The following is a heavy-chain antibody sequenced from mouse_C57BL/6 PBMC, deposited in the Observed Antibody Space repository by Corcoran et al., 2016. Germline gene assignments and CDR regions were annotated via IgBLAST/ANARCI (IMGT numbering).Heavy chain of an antibody. CDR2: INTYSGVP. Sequence: QIQLVQSGPELKKPGETVKISCKASGYTFTTYGMSWVKQAPGKGLKWMGWINTYSGVPTYADDFKGRFAFSLETSASTAYLQINNLKNEDTATYFCARASYDYERFAYWGQGTLVTVSA. D-gene: IGHD2-4*01. CDR1: GYTFTTYG. CDR3: ARASYDYERFAY. V-gene: IGHV9-3*01. J-gene: IGHJ3*01.